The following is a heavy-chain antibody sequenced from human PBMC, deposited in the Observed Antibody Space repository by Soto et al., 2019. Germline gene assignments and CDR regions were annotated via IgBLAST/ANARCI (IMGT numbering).Heavy chain of an antibody. CDR2: IIPIFGTA. CDR3: ARASYSSSWQNYYYGMDV. D-gene: IGHD6-13*01. V-gene: IGHV1-69*06. Sequence: ASVKVSCKASGGTFSSYAISWVRQAPGQGLEWMGGIIPIFGTANYAQKFQGRVTITADKSTSTAYMELSSLRSEDTAVYYCARASYSSSWQNYYYGMDVWGQGTTVTVSS. CDR1: GGTFSSYA. J-gene: IGHJ6*02.